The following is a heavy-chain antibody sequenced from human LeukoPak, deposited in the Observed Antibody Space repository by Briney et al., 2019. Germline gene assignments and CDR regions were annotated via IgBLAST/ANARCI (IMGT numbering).Heavy chain of an antibody. V-gene: IGHV1-2*02. CDR1: GGTFSSYA. CDR3: ARAPIAVADGRLDP. Sequence: ASVKVSCKASGGTFSSYAISWVRQAPGQGLEWMGWINPNSGGTNYAQKFQGRVTMTRDTSISTAYMELSRLRSDDTAVYYCARAPIAVADGRLDPWGQGTLVTVSS. CDR2: INPNSGGT. J-gene: IGHJ5*02. D-gene: IGHD6-19*01.